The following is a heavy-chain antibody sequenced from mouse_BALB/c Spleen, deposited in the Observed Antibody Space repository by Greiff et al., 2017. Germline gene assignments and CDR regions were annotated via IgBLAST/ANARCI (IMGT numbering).Heavy chain of an antibody. D-gene: IGHD1-1*01. J-gene: IGHJ4*01. CDR1: GYSFTGYT. Sequence: EVKLMESGPELVKPGASMKISCKASGYSFTGYTMNWVKQSHGKNLEWIGLINPYNGGTSYNQKFKGKATLTVDKSSSTAYMELLSLTSEDSAVYYCARSSPYGSSYGGYYAMDYWGQGTSVTVSS. V-gene: IGHV1-18*01. CDR2: INPYNGGT. CDR3: ARSSPYGSSYGGYYAMDY.